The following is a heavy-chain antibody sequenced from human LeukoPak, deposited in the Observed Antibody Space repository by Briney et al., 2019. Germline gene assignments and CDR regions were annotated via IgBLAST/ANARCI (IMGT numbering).Heavy chain of an antibody. J-gene: IGHJ4*02. V-gene: IGHV4-39*01. CDR1: GGSISSSSYY. Sequence: HSETLSLTCTVSGGSISSSSYYWGWIRQPPGKGLEWIGSIYYSGSTYYNPSLKSRVTISVDTSKNQFSLKLSSVTAADTAVYYCARADQTYYDFWSGYLTHHGGGDADYWGQGTLVTVSS. CDR2: IYYSGST. CDR3: ARADQTYYDFWSGYLTHHGGGDADY. D-gene: IGHD3-3*01.